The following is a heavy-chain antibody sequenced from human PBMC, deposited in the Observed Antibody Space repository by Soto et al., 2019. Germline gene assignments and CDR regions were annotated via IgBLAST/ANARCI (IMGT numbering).Heavy chain of an antibody. Sequence: QLQLQESGPGLVKPSETLSLTCTVSGGSISSSSYYWGWIRQPPGKGLEWIGSIYCSGSTYYNPSLTSRVTISVDTSKNQFSLKLSSVTAADTAVYYCASSGWWYFDYWGQGTLVTVSS. CDR1: GGSISSSSYY. D-gene: IGHD6-19*01. J-gene: IGHJ4*02. V-gene: IGHV4-39*01. CDR2: IYCSGST. CDR3: ASSGWWYFDY.